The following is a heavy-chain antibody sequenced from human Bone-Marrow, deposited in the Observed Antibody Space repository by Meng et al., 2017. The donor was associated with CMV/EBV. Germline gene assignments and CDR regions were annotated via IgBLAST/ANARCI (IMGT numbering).Heavy chain of an antibody. CDR1: GFTFSSYA. D-gene: IGHD5-24*01. CDR2: ISYDGSNK. Sequence: GESLKISCAASGFTFSSYAMHWVRQAPGKGLEWVAVISYDGSNKYYADSVKGRFTISRDNSKNTLYLQMNSLRAEDTAVYYCARGGKVQGRWLQFYWGQGTLVTVSS. J-gene: IGHJ4*02. V-gene: IGHV3-30*04. CDR3: ARGGKVQGRWLQFY.